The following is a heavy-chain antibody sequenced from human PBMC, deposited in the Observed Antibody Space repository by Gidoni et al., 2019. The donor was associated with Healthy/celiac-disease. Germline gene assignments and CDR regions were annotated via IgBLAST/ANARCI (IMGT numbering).Heavy chain of an antibody. CDR2: IFSSDEK. CDR1: GFSLSNARMG. J-gene: IGHJ3*02. V-gene: IGHV2-26*01. D-gene: IGHD2-15*01. CDR3: ARREVAADAFDI. Sequence: QVTLKESGPVLVKLTETLPLTCTVSGFSLSNARMGVSWIRQPPGKALEWLAHIFSSDEKSYSTALKSKLTISKDTSKSQVVLTMTSMDPVDTATYYCARREVAADAFDIWGQGTMVTVSS.